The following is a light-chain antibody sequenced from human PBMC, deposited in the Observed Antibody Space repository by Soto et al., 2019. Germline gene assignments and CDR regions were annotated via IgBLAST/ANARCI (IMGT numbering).Light chain of an antibody. CDR2: EAS. Sequence: DIQMTQSPSSLSASVGDRVTITCRASQSISGWLTWYQQKPGKAPKIMIYEASSLESGVPSRFSGSGSETEFTLTISRLQPDDFATYYCQQYNTYPRTFGQGTKVEFK. CDR3: QQYNTYPRT. CDR1: QSISGW. V-gene: IGKV1-5*03. J-gene: IGKJ1*01.